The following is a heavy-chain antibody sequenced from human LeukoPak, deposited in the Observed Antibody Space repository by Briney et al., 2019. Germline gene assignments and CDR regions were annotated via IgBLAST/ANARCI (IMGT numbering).Heavy chain of an antibody. J-gene: IGHJ4*02. D-gene: IGHD3-10*01. Sequence: SETLSLTCTVSGDSLSSFYWSWIRQPPGKGLEWIGYIHYSGRANYNPSLKSRVTISVDTSKNQFSLKLSSVTAADTAVYYCARAVVGMVRGVIKTAHFDFWGLGTQVTVSS. CDR2: IHYSGRA. CDR3: ARAVVGMVRGVIKTAHFDF. CDR1: GDSLSSFY. V-gene: IGHV4-59*01.